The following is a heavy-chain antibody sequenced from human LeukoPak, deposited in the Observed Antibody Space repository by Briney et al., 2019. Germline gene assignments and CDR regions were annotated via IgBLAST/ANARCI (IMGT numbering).Heavy chain of an antibody. CDR1: GGSISSSSYY. CDR2: IYYSGST. Sequence: PSETLSLTCTVSGGSISSSSYYWGWIRQPPGKGLEWIGSIYYSGSTYYNPSLKSRVTISVDTSKNQSSLKLSSVTAADTAVYYCARRNPYFDYWGQGTLVTVSS. CDR3: ARRNPYFDY. D-gene: IGHD1-14*01. J-gene: IGHJ4*02. V-gene: IGHV4-39*01.